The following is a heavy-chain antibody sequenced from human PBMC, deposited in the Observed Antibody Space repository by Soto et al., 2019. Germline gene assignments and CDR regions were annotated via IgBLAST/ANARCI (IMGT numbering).Heavy chain of an antibody. CDR2: INHSGST. CDR1: GGSFSGYH. V-gene: IGHV4-34*01. Sequence: SETLSLTCALYGGSFSGYHWSWIRQPPGKGLEWIGEINHSGSTNYSPSLKSRVTISVDTSKNQFSLKLSSVTAADTAVYYCARVYGGAFDYWGQGTLVTVSS. D-gene: IGHD4-17*01. CDR3: ARVYGGAFDY. J-gene: IGHJ4*02.